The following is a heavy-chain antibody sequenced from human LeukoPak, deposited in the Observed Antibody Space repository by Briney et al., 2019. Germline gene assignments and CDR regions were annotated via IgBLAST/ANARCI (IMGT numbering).Heavy chain of an antibody. CDR1: GGSFSGYY. CDR3: ARGEYSGSTYYFDY. V-gene: IGHV4-34*01. CDR2: INHSGST. Sequence: PSETLSLTCAVYGGSFSGYYWSWIRQPPGKGLEWIGEINHSGSTIYNPSLKSRVTISVDTSKNQFSLKLSSVTAADTAVYYCARGEYSGSTYYFDYWGQGTLVTVSS. J-gene: IGHJ4*02. D-gene: IGHD1-26*01.